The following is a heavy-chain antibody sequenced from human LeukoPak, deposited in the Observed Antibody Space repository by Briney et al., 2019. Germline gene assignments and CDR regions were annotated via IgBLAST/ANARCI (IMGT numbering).Heavy chain of an antibody. D-gene: IGHD6-13*01. V-gene: IGHV3-11*01. CDR1: GFTFSDYY. CDR2: ISSSGSTI. Sequence: PGGSLRLSCAASGFTFSDYYMSWIRQAPGKGLEWVSYISSSGSTIYYADSVKGRFTISRDNAKNSLYLQMNSLRAEDTAVYYCARVAAAGTPMGAFDIWGQGTMVNVSS. CDR3: ARVAAAGTPMGAFDI. J-gene: IGHJ3*02.